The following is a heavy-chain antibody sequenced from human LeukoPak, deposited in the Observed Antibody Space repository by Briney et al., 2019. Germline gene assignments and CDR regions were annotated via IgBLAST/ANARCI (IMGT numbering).Heavy chain of an antibody. J-gene: IGHJ4*02. CDR2: ISSSSSYI. CDR1: GFTFSAYA. V-gene: IGHV3-21*01. D-gene: IGHD5-24*01. Sequence: GGSLRLSCEASGFTFSAYAMNWVRQAPGKGLEWVSSISSSSSYIYYADSVKGRFTISRDNAKNSLYLQMNSLRAEDTAVYYCARDMTQLDTAYYFDYWGQGTLVTVSS. CDR3: ARDMTQLDTAYYFDY.